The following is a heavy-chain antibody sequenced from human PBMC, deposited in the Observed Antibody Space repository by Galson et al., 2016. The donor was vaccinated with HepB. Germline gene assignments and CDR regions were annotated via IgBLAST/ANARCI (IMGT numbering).Heavy chain of an antibody. CDR2: IVPIFRTA. D-gene: IGHD2-8*01. CDR3: AILIASNGHLDS. CDR1: GGTFSSYA. Sequence: SVKVSCKASGGTFSSYAIAWVRQAPGQGLEWMGGIVPIFRTANYAQKFQGRVNITADESTTTSYVELRSLRAEDTAIYYCAILIASNGHLDSWGQGTLVTVSS. J-gene: IGHJ4*02. V-gene: IGHV1-69*13.